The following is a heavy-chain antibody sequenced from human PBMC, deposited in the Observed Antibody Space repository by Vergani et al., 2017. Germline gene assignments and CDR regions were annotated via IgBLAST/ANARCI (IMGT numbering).Heavy chain of an antibody. CDR3: ATGGIVGATMPYDY. Sequence: QVQLVQSGAEVKKPGASVKVSCTVSGYTLSELSMHWVRQAPGKGLVWMGGFDPEDGETIYAQKFQGRVTMTEDTSTDTAYMELSSLRSEDTAVYYCATGGIVGATMPYDYWGQGTLVTVSS. CDR2: FDPEDGET. V-gene: IGHV1-24*01. J-gene: IGHJ4*02. CDR1: GYTLSELS. D-gene: IGHD1-26*01.